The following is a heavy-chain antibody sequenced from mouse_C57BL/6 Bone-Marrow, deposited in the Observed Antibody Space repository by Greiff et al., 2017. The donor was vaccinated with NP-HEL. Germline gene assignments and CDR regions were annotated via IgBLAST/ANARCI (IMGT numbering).Heavy chain of an antibody. CDR3: ARRWQGGFAY. Sequence: VQLQQSGPELVKPGASVKISCKASGYSFTSYYIHWVKQRPGQGLEWIGWIYPGSGNTKYNEKFKGKATLTADTSSSTAYMQLSSLTSEDSAVYYCARRWQGGFAYWGQGTLVTVSA. CDR1: GYSFTSYY. J-gene: IGHJ3*01. D-gene: IGHD2-3*01. CDR2: IYPGSGNT. V-gene: IGHV1-66*01.